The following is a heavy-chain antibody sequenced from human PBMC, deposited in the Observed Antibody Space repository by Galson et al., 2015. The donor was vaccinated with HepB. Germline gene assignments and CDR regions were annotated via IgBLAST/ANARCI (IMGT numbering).Heavy chain of an antibody. J-gene: IGHJ6*02. V-gene: IGHV1-3*01. CDR3: ARNRGDDFWIDSPEGYGMDV. CDR1: GYTFTSYN. D-gene: IGHD3-3*01. CDR2: INSGSGNT. Sequence: SVKVSCKASGYTFTSYNIHWVRQAPGQSLEWMAWINSGSGNTEYSQRFQGRVTVTRDTFASTVYMELSSLRSEDTAVYYCARNRGDDFWIDSPEGYGMDVWGQGTTVTVSS.